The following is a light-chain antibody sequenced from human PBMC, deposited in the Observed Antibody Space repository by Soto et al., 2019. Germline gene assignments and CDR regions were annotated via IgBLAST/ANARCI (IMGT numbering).Light chain of an antibody. CDR1: QSISTW. CDR3: QHYYNYPWT. CDR2: DAS. V-gene: IGKV1-5*01. J-gene: IGKJ1*01. Sequence: DIQMTQSPSSLSASVGDRVSITCRVSQSISTWLAWYQQQPGGAPRLLIYDASSLQSGVPSRFSGNGSGTEFTLTISSLQPDDFSSYYCQHYYNYPWTFGQGTKVDIK.